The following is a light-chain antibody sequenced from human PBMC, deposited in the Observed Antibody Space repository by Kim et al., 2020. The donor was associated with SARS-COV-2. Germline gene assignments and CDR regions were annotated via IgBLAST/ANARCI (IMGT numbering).Light chain of an antibody. J-gene: IGKJ2*03. V-gene: IGKV3-15*01. CDR3: QHFNGWPR. Sequence: SVSPGESVTLSCKATQSINGNLAWYQQRPGQAPRLLIYGRYLRASGIPARFSGSGSELEFTLTISGLQSEDFATYYCQHFNGWPRFGQGTKLEI. CDR1: QSINGN. CDR2: GRY.